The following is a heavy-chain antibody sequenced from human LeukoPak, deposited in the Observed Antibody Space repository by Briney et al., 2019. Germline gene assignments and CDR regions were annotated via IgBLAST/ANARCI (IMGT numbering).Heavy chain of an antibody. CDR1: GFTFSSYS. J-gene: IGHJ5*02. D-gene: IGHD6-13*01. V-gene: IGHV3-48*04. CDR3: AREVAAAGRNWFDP. Sequence: QSGGSLRLSCAASGFTFSSYSMNWVRQAPGKGLEWVSYISSSSSTIYYADSVKGRFTISRDNAKNSLYLQMNSLRAEDTAVYYCAREVAAAGRNWFDPWGQGTLVTVSS. CDR2: ISSSSSTI.